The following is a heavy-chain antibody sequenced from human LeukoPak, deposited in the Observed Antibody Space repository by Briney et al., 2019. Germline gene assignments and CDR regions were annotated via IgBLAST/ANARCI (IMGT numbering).Heavy chain of an antibody. V-gene: IGHV4-34*01. CDR2: INHSGST. Sequence: SETLSLTCAVYGGSFSGYYWSWIRQPPGKGLEWIGEINHSGSTNYNPSLKSRVTISVDTSENQFSLKLSSVTAADTAVYYCARGRVAGGGYGMDVWGQGTTVTVSS. D-gene: IGHD6-19*01. CDR3: ARGRVAGGGYGMDV. CDR1: GGSFSGYY. J-gene: IGHJ6*02.